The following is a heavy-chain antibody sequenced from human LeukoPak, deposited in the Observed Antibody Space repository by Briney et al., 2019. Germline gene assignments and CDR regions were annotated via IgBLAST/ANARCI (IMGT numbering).Heavy chain of an antibody. V-gene: IGHV4-34*01. Sequence: SETLSLTCAVYGGSFSGYYWSWIRQPPGKGLEWIGEINHSGSTNYNPSLKSRVTISVDTSKNQFSLRLNSVTAADTAVYYCARGPERWLQLRSYYMDVWGKGTTVTVSS. J-gene: IGHJ6*03. D-gene: IGHD5-24*01. CDR3: ARGPERWLQLRSYYMDV. CDR1: GGSFSGYY. CDR2: INHSGST.